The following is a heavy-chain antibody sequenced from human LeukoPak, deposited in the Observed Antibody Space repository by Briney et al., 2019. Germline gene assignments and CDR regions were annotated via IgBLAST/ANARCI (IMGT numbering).Heavy chain of an antibody. D-gene: IGHD3-22*01. V-gene: IGHV3-48*02. J-gene: IGHJ4*02. CDR3: ARDLNLYDSSGYYPR. Sequence: PGGSLRLSCAASGFTFSNAWMSWVRQAPGKGLEWVSYISSSSGTIYYADSVKGRFTISRDNAENSLYLQMNSLRDEDTAVYYCARDLNLYDSSGYYPRWGQGTLVTVSS. CDR1: GFTFSNAW. CDR2: ISSSSGTI.